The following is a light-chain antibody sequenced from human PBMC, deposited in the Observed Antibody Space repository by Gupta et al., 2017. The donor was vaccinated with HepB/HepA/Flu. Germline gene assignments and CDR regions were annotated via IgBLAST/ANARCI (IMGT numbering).Light chain of an antibody. CDR2: GAT. J-gene: IGKJ2*01. CDR1: QEISSS. CDR3: QQAHSFPFT. V-gene: IGKV1D-12*01. Sequence: DLKMTQSPSSVSASVGDRVTITCRASQEISSSLAWYQQKPGQAPKLLIYGATTLQNGVPSTFSGSGSGTDFTLTISSLQPEDFATYFCQQAHSFPFTFGQGTKLEI.